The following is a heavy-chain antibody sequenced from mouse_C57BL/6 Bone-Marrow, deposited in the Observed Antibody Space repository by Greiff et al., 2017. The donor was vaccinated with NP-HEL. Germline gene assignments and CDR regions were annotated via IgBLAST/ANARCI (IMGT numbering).Heavy chain of an antibody. J-gene: IGHJ4*01. Sequence: EVQLQQSGPGLVKPSQSLSLSCSVSGYSITSGYYWNWIRQPPGNKLEWMGYISYDGSNNYNPSLNNRISITRDTSKNQFFLKLNSVTTEDTATYYCARVITTVVARGAMDYWGQGTAVTVSS. CDR1: GYSITSGYY. CDR3: ARVITTVVARGAMDY. CDR2: ISYDGSN. V-gene: IGHV3-6*01. D-gene: IGHD1-1*01.